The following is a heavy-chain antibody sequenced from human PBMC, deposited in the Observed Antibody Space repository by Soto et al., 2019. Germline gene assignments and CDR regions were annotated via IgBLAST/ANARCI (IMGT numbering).Heavy chain of an antibody. Sequence: QVQLVESGGGVVQPGRSLRLSCAASGFTFSSYGMHWVRQAPGKGLEWVAVIWYDGSNKYYADSVKGRFTISRDNSKNTLYLQMNSLRAEDTAVYYCARDYDGDYFYCYYGMDVWGQGTTVTVSS. CDR2: IWYDGSNK. CDR1: GFTFSSYG. D-gene: IGHD4-17*01. CDR3: ARDYDGDYFYCYYGMDV. V-gene: IGHV3-33*01. J-gene: IGHJ6*02.